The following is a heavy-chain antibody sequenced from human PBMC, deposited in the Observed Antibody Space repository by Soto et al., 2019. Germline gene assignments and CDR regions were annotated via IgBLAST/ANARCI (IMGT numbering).Heavy chain of an antibody. CDR3: AKERSSSALRPSPTFDI. J-gene: IGHJ3*02. CDR1: GFTFSSYG. V-gene: IGHV3-30*18. D-gene: IGHD6-13*01. CDR2: ISYDGSNK. Sequence: QVQLVESGGGVVQPGRSLRLSCAASGFTFSSYGMHWVRQAPGKGLEWVAVISYDGSNKYYADSVKGRFTISRDNSTNTLYLQMNSLRAEDTAVYYCAKERSSSALRPSPTFDIWGQGTMVTVSS.